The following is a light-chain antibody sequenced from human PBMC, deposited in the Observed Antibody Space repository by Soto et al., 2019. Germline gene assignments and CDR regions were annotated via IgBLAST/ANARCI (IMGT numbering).Light chain of an antibody. V-gene: IGKV1-39*01. CDR3: QQTSSAPFT. CDR2: DAA. J-gene: IGKJ3*01. Sequence: DIHMTQSLYSLSAAVEGRVTIACRASQNINTYLNWYQQKPGKAPKLLMFDAASLQSGVPSRFSGSGSRTDFTLTITSLQPEDFATYYCQQTSSAPFTFGPGTKVDIK. CDR1: QNINTY.